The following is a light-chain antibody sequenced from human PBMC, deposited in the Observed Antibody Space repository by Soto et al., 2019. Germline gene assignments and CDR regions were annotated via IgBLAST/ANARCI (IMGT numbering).Light chain of an antibody. CDR1: QGIRND. J-gene: IGKJ3*01. CDR3: LQKYFYPFT. V-gene: IGKV1-6*01. CDR2: AAS. Sequence: AIQMTQSPSSLSASVGDRVTITCRASQGIRNDLDWFQQKPGIAPKLLIYAASNLQSGVPARFSGSGSGTDFTLTISSPQPQDFATYYCLQKYFYPFTFGPGTKVDIK.